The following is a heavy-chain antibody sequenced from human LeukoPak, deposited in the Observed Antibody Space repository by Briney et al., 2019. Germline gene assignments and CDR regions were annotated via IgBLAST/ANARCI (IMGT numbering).Heavy chain of an antibody. CDR1: GGSISSSSYY. CDR3: ARWYMTTVKGGIDY. CDR2: IYYSGST. D-gene: IGHD4-17*01. Sequence: PSETLSLTCTVSGGSISSSSYYWGWIRQPPGKGLEWIGSIYYSGSTYYNPSLKSRVTIYVDTSKNQFSLKLSSVTAADTAVYYCARWYMTTVKGGIDYWGQGTLVTVSS. J-gene: IGHJ4*02. V-gene: IGHV4-39*01.